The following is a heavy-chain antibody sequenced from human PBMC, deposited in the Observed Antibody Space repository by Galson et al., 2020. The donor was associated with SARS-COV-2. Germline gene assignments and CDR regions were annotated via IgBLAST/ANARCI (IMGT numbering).Heavy chain of an antibody. Sequence: SLKISCAASGFTFDDYAMHWVRQAPGKGLEWVSGISWNSGSIGYADSVKGRFTISRDNAKNSLYLQMNSLRAEDTALYYCAKENGYYYGMDVWGQGTTVTVSS. CDR2: ISWNSGSI. CDR1: GFTFDDYA. CDR3: AKENGYYYGMDV. V-gene: IGHV3-9*01. J-gene: IGHJ6*02. D-gene: IGHD1-1*01.